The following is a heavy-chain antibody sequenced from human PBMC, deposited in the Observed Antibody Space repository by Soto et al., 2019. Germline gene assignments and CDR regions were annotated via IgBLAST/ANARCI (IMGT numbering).Heavy chain of an antibody. CDR1: GGSISSGGYY. D-gene: IGHD3-10*01. V-gene: IGHV4-31*03. Sequence: QVQLQESGPGLVKPSQTLSLTCTVSGGSISSGGYYWSWIRQHPGKGLEWIGYIYYSGSTYYNPALQSRFPISVDTPNNQSSLKLSSVTAADTAVYYCARAYGSGYMDVWGQGTTVTVSS. CDR3: ARAYGSGYMDV. J-gene: IGHJ6*02. CDR2: IYYSGST.